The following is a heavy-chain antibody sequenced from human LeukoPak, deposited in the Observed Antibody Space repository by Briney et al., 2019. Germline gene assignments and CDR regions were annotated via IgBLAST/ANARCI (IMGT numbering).Heavy chain of an antibody. J-gene: IGHJ6*03. Sequence: SETLSLTCTVSGGSISSSSYYWSWIRQPPGKGLEWIGRIFYTGSTNYNPSLKSRVTISVDRSKNQFSLKLSSVTAADTAVYYCARDTRIAAADTYYYYMDVWGKGTTVAVSS. CDR1: GGSISSSSYY. V-gene: IGHV4-61*01. CDR2: IFYTGST. D-gene: IGHD6-13*01. CDR3: ARDTRIAAADTYYYYMDV.